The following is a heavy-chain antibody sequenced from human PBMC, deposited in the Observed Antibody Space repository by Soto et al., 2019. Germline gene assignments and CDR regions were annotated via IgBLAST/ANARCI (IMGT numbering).Heavy chain of an antibody. CDR3: ARDKLHYFDY. V-gene: IGHV3-53*01. Sequence: GGSLRLSCAASGFTVSSNYMSWVRQAPGKGPEWVSVIYSGGSTYYADSVKGRFTISRDNSKNTLYLQMNSLRAEDTAVYYCARDKLHYFDYWGQGTLVTVSS. D-gene: IGHD1-26*01. CDR2: IYSGGST. CDR1: GFTVSSNY. J-gene: IGHJ4*02.